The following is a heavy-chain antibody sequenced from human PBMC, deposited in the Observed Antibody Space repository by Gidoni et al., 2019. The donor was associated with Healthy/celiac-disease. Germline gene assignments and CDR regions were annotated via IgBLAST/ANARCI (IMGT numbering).Heavy chain of an antibody. CDR1: GYTLTELS. V-gene: IGHV1-24*01. Sequence: QVQLVQSGAAVKKPGASVKVHCQVSGYTLTELSMHWVRQAPGKGLEWMGGFDPEDGETIYAQKFQGRVTMTEDTSTDTAYMELSSLRSEDTAVYYCAGRYDSSGYPNWFDPWGQGTLVTVSS. D-gene: IGHD3-22*01. CDR2: FDPEDGET. CDR3: AGRYDSSGYPNWFDP. J-gene: IGHJ5*02.